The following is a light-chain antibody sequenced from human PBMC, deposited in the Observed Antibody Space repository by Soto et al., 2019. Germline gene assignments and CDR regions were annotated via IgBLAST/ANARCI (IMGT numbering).Light chain of an antibody. CDR1: SRHSSYA. CDR3: QTWGTGILV. CDR2: LNSDGRH. V-gene: IGLV4-69*01. Sequence: QAVVTQSPSASASLGASVKLTCTLRSRHSSYAIAWHQQQPEKGPRYLMKLNSDGRHTKGDGIPDLFAGSSSGTERYLTISSLQSEEAADYYCQTWGTGILVFGGGTKLTVL. J-gene: IGLJ2*01.